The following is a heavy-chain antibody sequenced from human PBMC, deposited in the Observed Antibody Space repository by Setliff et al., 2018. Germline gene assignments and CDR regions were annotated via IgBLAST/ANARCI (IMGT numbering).Heavy chain of an antibody. CDR3: ARHLWGRYMAESSDYFDS. D-gene: IGHD3-3*02. J-gene: IGHJ4*02. V-gene: IGHV4-38-2*02. CDR1: GYSISSGYY. Sequence: PSETLSLTCTVSGYSISSGYYWGWIRQPTGKGLEWLGSFFHTGNTYYNPSLEGRVTISVDTSNNQFSLKLSSVTAADTAVYYCARHLWGRYMAESSDYFDSWGPGTLVTVSS. CDR2: FFHTGNT.